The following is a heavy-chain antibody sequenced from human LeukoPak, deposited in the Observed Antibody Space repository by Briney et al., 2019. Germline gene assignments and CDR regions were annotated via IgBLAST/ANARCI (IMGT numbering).Heavy chain of an antibody. CDR3: ASSMVRVGWFDP. CDR2: INHSGST. Sequence: SETLSLTCAVYGGSFSGYYWSWIRQPPGKGLEWIGEINHSGSTNYNPSLKSRVTISVDASKNQFSLKLSSVTAADTAVYYCASSMVRVGWFDPWGQGTLVTVSS. V-gene: IGHV4-34*01. D-gene: IGHD3-10*01. J-gene: IGHJ5*02. CDR1: GGSFSGYY.